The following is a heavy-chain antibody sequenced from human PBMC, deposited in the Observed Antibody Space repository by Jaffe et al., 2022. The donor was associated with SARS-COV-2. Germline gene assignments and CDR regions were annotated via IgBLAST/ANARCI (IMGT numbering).Heavy chain of an antibody. V-gene: IGHV6-1*01. D-gene: IGHD5-12*01. CDR3: ARNRPRRRWLQFFQGDGFDY. CDR1: GDSVSSNSAA. CDR2: TYYRSKWYN. J-gene: IGHJ4*02. Sequence: QVQLQQSGPGLVKPSQTLSLTCAISGDSVSSNSAAWNWIRQSPSRGLEWLGRTYYRSKWYNDYAVSVKSRITINPDTSKNQFSLQLNSVTPEDTAVYYCARNRPRRRWLQFFQGDGFDYWGQGTLVTVSS.